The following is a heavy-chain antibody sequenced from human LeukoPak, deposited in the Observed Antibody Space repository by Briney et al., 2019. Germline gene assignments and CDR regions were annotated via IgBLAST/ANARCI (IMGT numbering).Heavy chain of an antibody. CDR2: VSFDGKNQ. V-gene: IGHV3-33*03. D-gene: IGHD3-10*01. CDR3: ARGVRGVIDY. J-gene: IGHJ4*02. Sequence: PGGSLRLSCAASGFTFTTYGMHWVRQAPGKGLEWVAYVSFDGKNQKYVDSVKGRFTISRGNAKNSLYLQMNSLRAEDTAVYYCARGVRGVIDYWGQGTLVTVSS. CDR1: GFTFTTYG.